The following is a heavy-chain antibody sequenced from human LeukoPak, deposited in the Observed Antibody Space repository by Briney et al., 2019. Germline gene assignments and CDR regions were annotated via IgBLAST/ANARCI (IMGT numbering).Heavy chain of an antibody. CDR2: ISGSSSYI. V-gene: IGHV3-21*01. CDR1: GFTFSSYS. CDR3: ARGRTTGYYYYMDV. Sequence: GGSLRLSCAASGFTFSSYSMNWVRQAPGKGLEWVSSISGSSSYIYYADSVKGRFTISRDNAKNSLYVQMNSLRAEDTAVYSCARGRTTGYYYYMDVWGKGTTVTVSS. J-gene: IGHJ6*03. D-gene: IGHD2/OR15-2a*01.